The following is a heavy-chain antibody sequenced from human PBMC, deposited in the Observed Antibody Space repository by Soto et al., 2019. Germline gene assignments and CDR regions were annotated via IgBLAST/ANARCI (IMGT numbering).Heavy chain of an antibody. CDR3: ARRRAAVNPYYFDY. CDR1: GFSLGNNGVG. J-gene: IGHJ4*02. D-gene: IGHD6-13*01. V-gene: IGHV2-5*01. CDR2: IYWNGDK. Sequence: SGPTLVNPTQTLTLTCTFCGFSLGNNGVGVGWIRQPPGQALEWLALIYWNGDKRYTPSLRSRLTITRDTSNDQVVLTMTNIDPVDTATYYCARRRAAVNPYYFDYWGQGAPVTVSS.